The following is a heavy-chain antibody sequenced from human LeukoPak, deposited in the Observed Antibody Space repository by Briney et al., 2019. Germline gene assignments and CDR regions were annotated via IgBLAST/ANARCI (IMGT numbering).Heavy chain of an antibody. CDR3: ARDRIYGSGSDHFDY. CDR1: GGSISSYY. J-gene: IGHJ4*02. V-gene: IGHV4-59*01. CDR2: IYYNGST. D-gene: IGHD3-10*01. Sequence: SETLSLTCTVSGGSISSYYWSWIRQPPGKGLEWIGYIYYNGSTNYNPSLKSRVTISVDTSKNQFSLKLTSVTAADTAVYYCARDRIYGSGSDHFDYWGQGTLVTVSS.